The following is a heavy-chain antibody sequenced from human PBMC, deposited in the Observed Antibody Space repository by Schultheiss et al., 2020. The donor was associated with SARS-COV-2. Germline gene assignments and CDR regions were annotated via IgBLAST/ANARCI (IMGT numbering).Heavy chain of an antibody. Sequence: SETLSLTCTVSGGSISSDSCYWSWIRQPPGKGLEWIGYIYYSGSTYYNPSLKSRVTISVDTSKNQFSLKLSSVTAADTAVYYCAKDRLRGGVVTPVIFDYWGQGTLVTVAS. V-gene: IGHV4-31*02. D-gene: IGHD4-23*01. CDR1: GGSISSDSCY. CDR3: AKDRLRGGVVTPVIFDY. CDR2: IYYSGST. J-gene: IGHJ4*02.